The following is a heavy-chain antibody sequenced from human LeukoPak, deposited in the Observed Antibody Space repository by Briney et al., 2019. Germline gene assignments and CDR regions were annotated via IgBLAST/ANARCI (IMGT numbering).Heavy chain of an antibody. J-gene: IGHJ4*02. CDR1: GGSISSYY. CDR3: ARSGVPAAMRGFFDY. D-gene: IGHD2-2*01. CDR2: IYYSGST. V-gene: IGHV4-59*08. Sequence: PSETLSLTCTVSGGSISSYYWSWIRQPPGKGLEWIGYIYYSGSTNYNPSLKSRVTISVDTSKNQFSLKLSSVTAADTAVYYCARSGVPAAMRGFFDYWGQGTLVTVSS.